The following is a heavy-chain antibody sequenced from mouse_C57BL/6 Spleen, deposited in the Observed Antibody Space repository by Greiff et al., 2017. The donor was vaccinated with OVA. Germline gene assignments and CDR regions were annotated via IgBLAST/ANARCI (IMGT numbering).Heavy chain of an antibody. CDR1: GFTFSSYG. Sequence: EVKLVESGGDLVKPGGSLKLSCAASGFTFSSYGMSWVRQTPDKRLEWVATISSGGSYTYYPDSVKGRFTISRDNAKNTLYLQMSSLKSEDTAMYYCARQGYYYGSSYDYYAMDYWGQGTSVTVSS. D-gene: IGHD1-1*01. J-gene: IGHJ4*01. CDR2: ISSGGSYT. CDR3: ARQGYYYGSSYDYYAMDY. V-gene: IGHV5-6*01.